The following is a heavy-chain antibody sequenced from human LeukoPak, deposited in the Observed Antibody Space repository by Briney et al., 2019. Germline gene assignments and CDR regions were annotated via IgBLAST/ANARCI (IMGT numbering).Heavy chain of an antibody. CDR1: GFTFSSYS. D-gene: IGHD3-10*01. Sequence: GGSLRLSCAASGFTFSSYSMNWVRQAPWKGLEWVSSISSSSSYIYYADSVKGRFTISRDNAKNSLYLQMNSLRAEDTAVYYCARGPIWFGEVHYYYGMDVWGQGTTVTVSS. CDR2: ISSSSSYI. CDR3: ARGPIWFGEVHYYYGMDV. V-gene: IGHV3-21*01. J-gene: IGHJ6*02.